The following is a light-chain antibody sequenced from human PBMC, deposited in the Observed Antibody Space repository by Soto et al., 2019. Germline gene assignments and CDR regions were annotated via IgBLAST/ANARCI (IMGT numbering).Light chain of an antibody. J-gene: IGLJ3*02. CDR1: SSDVGAYKY. CDR3: TSYVGNDIWV. V-gene: IGLV2-8*01. Sequence: QSALTQPPSASGSPGQSVTISCTGTSSDVGAYKYVSWYQQYPGKAPKLMIYDVTKRPSGVPDRFSGSKSGNTASRTVSGLQAEEDADYYCTSYVGNDIWVFGGGTKLTVL. CDR2: DVT.